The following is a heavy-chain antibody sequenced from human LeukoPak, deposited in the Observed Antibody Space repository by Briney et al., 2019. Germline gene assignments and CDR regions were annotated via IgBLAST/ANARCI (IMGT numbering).Heavy chain of an antibody. CDR1: GGSFSGYY. Sequence: SETLSLTCAVYGGSFSGYYWSWIRQPPGKGLEWIGEINHSGGTNYNPSLKSRVTISVDTSKNQFSLKLSSVTAADTAVYYCAKDHPYYYDSSGYPDYWGQGTLVTVSS. CDR3: AKDHPYYYDSSGYPDY. D-gene: IGHD3-22*01. V-gene: IGHV4-34*01. J-gene: IGHJ4*02. CDR2: INHSGGT.